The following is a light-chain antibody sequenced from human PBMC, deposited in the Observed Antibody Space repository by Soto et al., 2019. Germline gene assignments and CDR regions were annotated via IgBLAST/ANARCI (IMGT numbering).Light chain of an antibody. Sequence: EIVLTQSPGTLSLSPGERATLSCRASQNVNSNFFAWYQQKAGQAPRLLIYGVSSRATGIPDRISGSGSGTDFTLTISRLEPEDFAVYYCQQYGSSGTFGQGTKVDIK. CDR1: QNVNSNF. CDR3: QQYGSSGT. CDR2: GVS. V-gene: IGKV3-20*01. J-gene: IGKJ1*01.